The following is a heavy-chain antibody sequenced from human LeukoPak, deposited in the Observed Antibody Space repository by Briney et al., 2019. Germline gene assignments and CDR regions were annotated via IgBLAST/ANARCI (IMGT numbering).Heavy chain of an antibody. CDR3: ARRIANCSGGSCYSYYFDY. D-gene: IGHD2-15*01. CDR2: IYPGDSDT. Sequence: GESLKISCKGSGYSFTSYWISWVRQMPGKGLEWMGIIYPGDSDTRYSPSVQGQVTISADKSINTAYLQWSSLKASDTAMYYCARRIANCSGGSCYSYYFDYWGQGTLVTVSS. CDR1: GYSFTSYW. J-gene: IGHJ4*02. V-gene: IGHV5-51*01.